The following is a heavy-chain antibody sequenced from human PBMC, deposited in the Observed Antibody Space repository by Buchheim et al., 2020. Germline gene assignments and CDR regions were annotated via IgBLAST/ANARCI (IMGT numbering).Heavy chain of an antibody. CDR1: GYSFTTYW. CDR2: IYPGDSSI. D-gene: IGHD3-22*01. V-gene: IGHV5-51*01. J-gene: IGHJ4*02. Sequence: EVQLVQSGAEVKKPGEPLTISCQGSGYSFTTYWIGWVRQMPGKGLEWVAMIYPGDSSIKYSPSFQGQVTISADKSITTAYLQWSSLKASDTAIYYCARHPWFSSGYPHFDSLGQGTL. CDR3: ARHPWFSSGYPHFDS.